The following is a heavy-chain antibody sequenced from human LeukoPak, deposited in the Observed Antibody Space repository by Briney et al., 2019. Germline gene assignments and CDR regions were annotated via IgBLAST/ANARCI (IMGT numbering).Heavy chain of an antibody. D-gene: IGHD4-17*01. J-gene: IGHJ4*02. CDR2: IYYSGST. CDR3: ARSGTTVTGFDY. Sequence: PSQTLSLTCTVSGGSISSGGYYWSWIRQHPGKGLEWIGYIYYSGSTYYNPSLKSRVTISVDTSKNQFCLKLSSVTAADTAVYYCARSGTTVTGFDYWGQGTLVTVSS. V-gene: IGHV4-31*03. CDR1: GGSISSGGYY.